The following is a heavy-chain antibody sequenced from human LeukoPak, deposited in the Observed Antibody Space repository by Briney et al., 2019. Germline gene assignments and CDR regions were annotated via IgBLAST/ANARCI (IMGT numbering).Heavy chain of an antibody. CDR3: VRGVPVTPGIDY. V-gene: IGHV3-74*01. Sequence: PGGSLRLSCAASGFTFSNYCMHWVRHHPGKGLVWVSQICTDETTIRSADSVKGRFTISRDNAKNTLYLQMSSLRVEDTAVYYCVRGVPVTPGIDYWGQGTLVTVSS. D-gene: IGHD2-2*01. CDR2: ICTDETTI. J-gene: IGHJ4*02. CDR1: GFTFSNYC.